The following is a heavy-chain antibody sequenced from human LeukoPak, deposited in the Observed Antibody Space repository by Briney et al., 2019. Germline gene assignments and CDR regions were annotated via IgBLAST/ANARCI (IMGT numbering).Heavy chain of an antibody. Sequence: GGSLRLSCAASGFTFSSYAMSWVRQAPGKGLEWVSAISGSGGSTYYADSVKGRFTISRDNSKNTLYLQMNSLRAEDTAVYYCAKDKQQLGPYYYGMDVWGQGTLVTVSS. CDR1: GFTFSSYA. J-gene: IGHJ6*02. D-gene: IGHD6-13*01. V-gene: IGHV3-23*01. CDR3: AKDKQQLGPYYYGMDV. CDR2: ISGSGGST.